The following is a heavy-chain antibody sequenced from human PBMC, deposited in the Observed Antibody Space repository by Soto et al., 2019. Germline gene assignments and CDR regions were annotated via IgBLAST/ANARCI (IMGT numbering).Heavy chain of an antibody. Sequence: PGGSLRLSCVASGFTFRDYGMHWVRQAPGKGLEWVAGISHHGPKEHYADSVKGRFTISRDNSKKMVYLQLNSLRGDDTAVYYCAKDWVGGSNKYYFEYWGQGTLVTVSS. CDR1: GFTFRDYG. V-gene: IGHV3-30*18. J-gene: IGHJ4*02. D-gene: IGHD1-26*01. CDR3: AKDWVGGSNKYYFEY. CDR2: ISHHGPKE.